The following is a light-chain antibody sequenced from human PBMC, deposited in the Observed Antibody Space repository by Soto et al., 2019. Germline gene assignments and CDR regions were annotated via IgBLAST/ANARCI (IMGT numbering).Light chain of an antibody. V-gene: IGKV1-39*01. Sequence: IQMTKSPSSLSASIGDTVTITCRASQSIRTYLIWYQQKSGKAPKVLISGASSLQSGVPSRFTGTGSGTHFTLTISSLQPEDFATYYCQQSYSTPITFGQGTRLEI. CDR1: QSIRTY. CDR3: QQSYSTPIT. CDR2: GAS. J-gene: IGKJ5*01.